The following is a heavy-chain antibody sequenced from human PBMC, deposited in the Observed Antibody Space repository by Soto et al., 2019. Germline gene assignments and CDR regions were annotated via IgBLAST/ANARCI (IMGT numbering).Heavy chain of an antibody. Sequence: EVQLVETGGGLIQPGGSLRLSCAASGFTVSSNYMSWVRQAPGKGLEWVSVIYSGGRTYYADSAKGRFTISRHQSKTTLYLQMNSLRAEDTAVHYCARGEEVAGDSGYDIWCQGTLVTVSS. J-gene: IGHJ4*02. CDR2: IYSGGRT. CDR1: GFTVSSNY. CDR3: ARGEEVAGDSGYDI. D-gene: IGHD5-12*01. V-gene: IGHV3-53*02.